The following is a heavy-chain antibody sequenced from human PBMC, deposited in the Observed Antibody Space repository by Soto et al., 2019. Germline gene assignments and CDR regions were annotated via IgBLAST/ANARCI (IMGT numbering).Heavy chain of an antibody. CDR1: GGSISSSSW. Sequence: QVQLQESGPGLVKPSGTLSLTCAVSGGSISSSSWWNWVRQPPGKGLEWIGEIYHSGIINYNPSLKCRLTISVDKSKYILSLNLTSVTAADTAFYYCARDLSSYDSGLGYWGQGTLVTVSS. D-gene: IGHD3-10*01. J-gene: IGHJ4*02. CDR3: ARDLSSYDSGLGY. V-gene: IGHV4-4*02. CDR2: IYHSGII.